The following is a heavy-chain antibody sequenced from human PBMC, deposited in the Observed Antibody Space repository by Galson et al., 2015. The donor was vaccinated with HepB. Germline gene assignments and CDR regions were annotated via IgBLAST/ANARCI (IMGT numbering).Heavy chain of an antibody. CDR3: AHVMITFGGVIGPDAFDI. V-gene: IGHV2-5*02. D-gene: IGHD3-16*02. CDR1: GFSLTSTGVG. J-gene: IGHJ3*02. CDR2: IYWDDDD. Sequence: PALVKPTQTLTLTCTFSGFSLTSTGVGVGWIRQPPGKALEWLAAIYWDDDDRYSPSLKSRLKITKDTSKNQVVLTMTNMDPVDTATYYCAHVMITFGGVIGPDAFDIWGQGTMVTVSS.